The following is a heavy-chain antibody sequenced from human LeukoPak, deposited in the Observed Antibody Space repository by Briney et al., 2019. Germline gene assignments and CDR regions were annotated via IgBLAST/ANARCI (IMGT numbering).Heavy chain of an antibody. CDR3: ARDEAYSSSWVNWFDP. V-gene: IGHV1-2*02. J-gene: IGHJ5*02. CDR2: INPNSGGT. Sequence: GASVKVSCKASGYTFTGYYMHWVRQAPGQGLEWMGWINPNSGGTNYAQKFQGRVTMTRDTSISTAYMELSRLRSDDTAVYYCARDEAYSSSWVNWFDPWGQGTLATVSS. D-gene: IGHD6-13*01. CDR1: GYTFTGYY.